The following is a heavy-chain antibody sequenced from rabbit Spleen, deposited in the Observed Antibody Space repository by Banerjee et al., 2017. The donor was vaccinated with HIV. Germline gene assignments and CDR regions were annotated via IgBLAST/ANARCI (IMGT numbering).Heavy chain of an antibody. CDR3: SRDLPHKI. D-gene: IGHD3-1*01. J-gene: IGHJ3*01. V-gene: IGHV1S45*01. Sequence: LEESGGGLVKPGGTLTLTCIVSEFSFSSNWICWVRQAPGKGLEWIACIGAGSSGSTYYASWAKGRFPLPKTSSATVTLQMTSLTAADPATYFRSRDLPHKIWGQGTLVTVS. CDR1: EFSFSSNW. CDR2: IGAGSSGST.